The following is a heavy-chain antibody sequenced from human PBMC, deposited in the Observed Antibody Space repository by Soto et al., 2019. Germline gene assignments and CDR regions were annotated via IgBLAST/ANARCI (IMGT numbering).Heavy chain of an antibody. J-gene: IGHJ4*02. CDR2: IYWDDDK. CDR1: GFSLRNSGVG. Sequence: QITLKESGPTLVKPTQTLTLTCTFSGFSLRNSGVGVGWIRQPPGKALEWLAFIYWDDDKRYSPSLKSRLTINKDTSQNQVVLTLTNMDPVDTATYYCVHRANLGGSWDTGYLDYWGQGTLVTVSS. D-gene: IGHD6-13*01. V-gene: IGHV2-5*02. CDR3: VHRANLGGSWDTGYLDY.